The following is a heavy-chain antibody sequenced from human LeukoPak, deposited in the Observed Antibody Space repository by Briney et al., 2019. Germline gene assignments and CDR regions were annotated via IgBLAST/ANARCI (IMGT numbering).Heavy chain of an antibody. V-gene: IGHV1-18*01. CDR3: ARDGGSWTVTHQYNWFDP. J-gene: IGHJ5*02. Sequence: ASVKVSCTASGYTFTSYAMHWVRQAPGQRLEWMGWISAYNGNTNYAQKLQGRVTMTTDTSTSTAYMELRSLRSDDTAVYYCARDGGSWTVTHQYNWFDPWGQGTLVTVSS. CDR2: ISAYNGNT. CDR1: GYTFTSYA. D-gene: IGHD4-17*01.